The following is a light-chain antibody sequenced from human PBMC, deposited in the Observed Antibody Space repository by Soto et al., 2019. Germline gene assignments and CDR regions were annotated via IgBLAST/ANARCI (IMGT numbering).Light chain of an antibody. J-gene: IGKJ1*01. CDR2: GAS. CDR1: QSVSSN. CDR3: QQYNNWPPWT. V-gene: IGKV3-15*01. Sequence: EIVMTQSPATLSVSPGERATLSCRASQSVSSNVAWYQQKPGQAPRLLIYGASTRATGIPARFSGSGSGTEFTLTISSLQSEDFAVYYCQQYNNWPPWTFGQGTKVDI.